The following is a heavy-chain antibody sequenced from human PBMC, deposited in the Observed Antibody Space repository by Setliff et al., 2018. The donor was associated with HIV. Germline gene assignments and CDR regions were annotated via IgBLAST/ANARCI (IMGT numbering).Heavy chain of an antibody. CDR3: ARWSCGRATCYDSPYNWFEP. Sequence: AASVKVSCKASGYTFTNFGVGWVRQAPGQGLEWMGWVSTYNGHTKYAQRFQGRVTMSTDTSTSTIYMELTSLRSDGTAVYYCARWSCGRATCYDSPYNWFEPWGQGTLVTVSS. V-gene: IGHV1-18*01. D-gene: IGHD2-2*01. J-gene: IGHJ5*02. CDR1: GYTFTNFG. CDR2: VSTYNGHT.